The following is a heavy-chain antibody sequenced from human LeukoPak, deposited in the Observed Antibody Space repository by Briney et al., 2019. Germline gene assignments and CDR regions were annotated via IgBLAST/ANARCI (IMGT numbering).Heavy chain of an antibody. J-gene: IGHJ3*02. CDR3: ARDCSGGSCYGAFDI. CDR2: IYDSGST. V-gene: IGHV4-31*11. Sequence: SETLSLTCAVYGGSFSGYYWSWIRQHPGKGLEWIGYIYDSGSTYYNPSLKSRITISVDTSENRFSLKLSSVTATDTAVYYCARDCSGGSCYGAFDIWGQGTMVTVSS. CDR1: GGSFSGYY. D-gene: IGHD2-15*01.